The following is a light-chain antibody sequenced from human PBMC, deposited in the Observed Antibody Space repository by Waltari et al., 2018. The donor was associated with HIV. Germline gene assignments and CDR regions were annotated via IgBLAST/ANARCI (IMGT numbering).Light chain of an antibody. CDR3: SSYAGSNNVV. V-gene: IGLV2-8*01. CDR1: RRAVGGYKS. Sequence: QSALTQPPSASGSPGQSVTIPCTGTRRAVGGYKSISWYQQHPGKAPQVMIYEVSKRPSGVPDRFSGSKSGNTASLTVSGLQAEDEADYYCSSYAGSNNVVFGGGTKLTVL. CDR2: EVS. J-gene: IGLJ2*01.